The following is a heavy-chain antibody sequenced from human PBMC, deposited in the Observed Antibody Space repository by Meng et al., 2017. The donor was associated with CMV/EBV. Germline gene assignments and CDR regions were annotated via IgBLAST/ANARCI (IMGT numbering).Heavy chain of an antibody. V-gene: IGHV3-74*01. CDR1: GFTFSSYW. CDR2: INSDGSST. J-gene: IGHJ6*02. D-gene: IGHD6-6*01. Sequence: GESLKISCAASGFTFSSYWMHWVRQAPGKGLVWVSRINSDGSSTSYADSVKGRFTISRDNAKNTLYLQMNSLSAEDTAVYYCARAGGVRSSSSSLHYYYGMDVWGQGTTVTVSS. CDR3: ARAGGVRSSSSSLHYYYGMDV.